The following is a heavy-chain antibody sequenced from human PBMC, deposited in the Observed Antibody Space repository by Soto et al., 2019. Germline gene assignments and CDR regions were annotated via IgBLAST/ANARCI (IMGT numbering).Heavy chain of an antibody. CDR2: ISSSGDSI. D-gene: IGHD2-15*01. Sequence: EVQLVESGGGLVQPGGSLRLSCAASGFTFSSYSMNWVRQAPGKGLEWLSYISSSGDSIIYADSVKGRFTTSRDNAKNSLYLQMNSLRDEDTAMYFCARDRVALVQSPDPFDYWGQGTLVTVSS. V-gene: IGHV3-48*02. CDR3: ARDRVALVQSPDPFDY. J-gene: IGHJ4*02. CDR1: GFTFSSYS.